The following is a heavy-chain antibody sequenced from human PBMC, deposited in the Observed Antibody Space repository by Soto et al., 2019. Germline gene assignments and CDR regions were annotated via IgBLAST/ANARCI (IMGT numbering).Heavy chain of an antibody. J-gene: IGHJ4*02. D-gene: IGHD5-12*01. CDR1: GFTFSISW. Sequence: GSLRLSCAASGFTFSISWMHWVRQAPGKGLVWVSLINGNGSATNYADSVKGRFTISRDNSTNTLHLQMNSLRAKDTALYSCARREHIDGVLDFWGQGALVTVSS. V-gene: IGHV3-74*01. CDR2: INGNGSAT. CDR3: ARREHIDGVLDF.